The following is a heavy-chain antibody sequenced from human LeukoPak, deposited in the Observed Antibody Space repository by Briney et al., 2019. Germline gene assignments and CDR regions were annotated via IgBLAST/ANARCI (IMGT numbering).Heavy chain of an antibody. Sequence: GASVKVSCKASGGTFSSYAISWVRQAPGQGLEWMGGIIPIFGTANYAQKFQGRVTITAGESTSTAYMELSSLRSEDTAVYYCARDKVRWIQDYWGQGTLVTVSS. CDR3: ARDKVRWIQDY. J-gene: IGHJ4*02. CDR2: IIPIFGTA. CDR1: GGTFSSYA. V-gene: IGHV1-69*13. D-gene: IGHD5-12*01.